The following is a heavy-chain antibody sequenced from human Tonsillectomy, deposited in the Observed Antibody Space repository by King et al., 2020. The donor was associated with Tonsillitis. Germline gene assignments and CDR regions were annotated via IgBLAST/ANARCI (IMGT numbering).Heavy chain of an antibody. J-gene: IGHJ3*02. CDR3: ASQPYDYVWVSYRFRALDI. Sequence: QLQESGPGLVKPSETLSLSCNVSGGSISSYYWSWIRQPQGKGLEWIGYIYYSGSTNYSPSLKSRVTISVDTSKNQFSLKLRSVTAADTAVYYCASQPYDYVWVSYRFRALDIWGQGTMVTVSS. CDR1: GGSISSYY. D-gene: IGHD3-16*02. V-gene: IGHV4-59*08. CDR2: IYYSGST.